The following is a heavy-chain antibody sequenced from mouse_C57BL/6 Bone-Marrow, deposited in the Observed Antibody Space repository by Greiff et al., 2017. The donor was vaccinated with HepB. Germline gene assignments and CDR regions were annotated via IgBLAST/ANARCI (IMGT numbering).Heavy chain of an antibody. CDR1: GFTFSNYW. CDR2: IRLKSDNYAT. CDR3: TVYSFYAMDY. Sequence: EVKLQESGGGLVQPGGSMKLSCVASGFTFSNYWMNWVRQSPEKGLEWVAQIRLKSDNYATHYAESVKGRFTISRDDSKSSVYLQMNNLRAEDTGIYYCTVYSFYAMDYGGQGTSVTVSS. D-gene: IGHD2-12*01. J-gene: IGHJ4*01. V-gene: IGHV6-3*01.